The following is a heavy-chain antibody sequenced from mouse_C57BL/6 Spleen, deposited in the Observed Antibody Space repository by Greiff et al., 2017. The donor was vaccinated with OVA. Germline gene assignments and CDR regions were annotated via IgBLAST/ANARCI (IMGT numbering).Heavy chain of an antibody. CDR1: GYAFSSYW. CDR2: IYPGDGDT. Sequence: VKLMESGAELVKPGASVKISCKASGYAFSSYWMNWVKQRPGKGLEWIGQIYPGDGDTNYNGKFKGKATLTADKSSSTAYMQLSSLTSEDSAVYFCARDYGNSLYAMDYWGQGTSVTVSS. V-gene: IGHV1-80*01. D-gene: IGHD2-1*01. CDR3: ARDYGNSLYAMDY. J-gene: IGHJ4*01.